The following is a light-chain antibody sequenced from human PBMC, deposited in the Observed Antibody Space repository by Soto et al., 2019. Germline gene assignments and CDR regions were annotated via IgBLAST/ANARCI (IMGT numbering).Light chain of an antibody. V-gene: IGKV1-5*01. CDR3: QQYNSYGT. CDR1: QSISSW. Sequence: DIQMTQSPSTLSASVGDRVTITCRASQSISSWLAWYQQKPGKAPKLLIYDASSLESGVPSRFSGSGSATEFTLTISSLQPDDFATYYCQQYNSYGTFGQGTKVEIK. CDR2: DAS. J-gene: IGKJ1*01.